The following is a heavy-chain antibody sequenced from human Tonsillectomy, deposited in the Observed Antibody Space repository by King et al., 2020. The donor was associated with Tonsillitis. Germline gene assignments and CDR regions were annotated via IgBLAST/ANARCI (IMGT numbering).Heavy chain of an antibody. J-gene: IGHJ4*02. D-gene: IGHD5-12*01. V-gene: IGHV3-9*01. CDR2: INWNGAGI. Sequence: VQLVESGGGLVQPGRSLRLSCAASGFTFHDYAMHWVRQVPGKGLEWVSGINWNGAGIGYADSVKGRFPISRDNAKNSLYLQMNSLRVEDTALYYCAKVYLRGYSGYDLHFDYWGQGTLVTVSS. CDR1: GFTFHDYA. CDR3: AKVYLRGYSGYDLHFDY.